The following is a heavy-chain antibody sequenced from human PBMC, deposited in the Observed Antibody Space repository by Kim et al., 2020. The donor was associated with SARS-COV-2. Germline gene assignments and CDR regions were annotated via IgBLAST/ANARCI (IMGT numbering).Heavy chain of an antibody. J-gene: IGHJ4*02. CDR3: ASVTTDCSSTSCINDY. Sequence: ASVKVSCKASGYTFTGYYMHWVRQAPGQGLEWMGRINPNSGGTNYAQKFQGRVTMTRDTSISTAYMELSRLRSDDTAVYYCASVTTDCSSTSCINDYWGQGTLVTVSS. CDR2: INPNSGGT. CDR1: GYTFTGYY. V-gene: IGHV1-2*06. D-gene: IGHD2-2*01.